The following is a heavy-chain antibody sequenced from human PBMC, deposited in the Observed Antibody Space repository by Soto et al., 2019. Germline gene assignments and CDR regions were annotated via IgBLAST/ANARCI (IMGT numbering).Heavy chain of an antibody. CDR3: ARLFGGYDFWSGYYVPYYYYMDV. CDR1: GGSISSSSYY. V-gene: IGHV4-39*01. J-gene: IGHJ6*03. CDR2: IYYSGST. Sequence: SETLSLTCTVSGGSISSSSYYWGWIRQHPGKGMERIGSIYYSGSTYYNPSLKSRVTISVDTSKNQFSLKLSSVTAADTAVYYCARLFGGYDFWSGYYVPYYYYMDVWGKGTTVTVSS. D-gene: IGHD3-3*01.